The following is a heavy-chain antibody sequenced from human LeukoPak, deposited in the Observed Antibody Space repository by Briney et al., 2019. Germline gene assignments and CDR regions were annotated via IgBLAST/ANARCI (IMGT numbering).Heavy chain of an antibody. J-gene: IGHJ4*02. CDR3: ARDSSLSSGYSFDY. D-gene: IGHD3-22*01. V-gene: IGHV1-18*01. CDR1: GYTFTSYG. Sequence: ASVKVSCKASGYTFTSYGISWVRQAPGQGLEWMGWISASNGNTNYAQKLQGRVTMATDTSTSTAYMELRSLRSDDTAVYYCARDSSLSSGYSFDYWGQGTLVTVSS. CDR2: ISASNGNT.